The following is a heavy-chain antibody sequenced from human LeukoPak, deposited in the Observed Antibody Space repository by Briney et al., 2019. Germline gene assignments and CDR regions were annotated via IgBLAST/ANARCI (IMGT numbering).Heavy chain of an antibody. CDR2: ISHDETHK. V-gene: IGHV3-30-3*01. CDR1: GFTFRTYT. J-gene: IGHJ4*02. CDR3: AVDFVDGIADYFDY. Sequence: PGGSLRLSCAASGFTFRTYTMHWVRQAPGKGLEWVAFISHDETHKYYSDSVKGRFTISRDNSKSALYLQMNGLRGDDSAVYYCAVDFVDGIADYFDYWGRGTLVTVSS. D-gene: IGHD2-21*01.